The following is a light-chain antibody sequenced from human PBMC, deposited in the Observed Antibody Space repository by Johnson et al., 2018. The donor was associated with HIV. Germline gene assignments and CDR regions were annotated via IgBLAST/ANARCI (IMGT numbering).Light chain of an antibody. CDR2: DND. CDR1: DSNIGNNY. Sequence: QSVLTQPPSVSAAPGQKVTISCFGSDSNIGNNYVSWYQQLPGTAPKLLIYDNDKRPSGIPDRFSGSKSGTSATLGITGLQTGDEADYYCGTWDSSLSGGVFGTGTKVTVL. CDR3: GTWDSSLSGGV. J-gene: IGLJ1*01. V-gene: IGLV1-51*01.